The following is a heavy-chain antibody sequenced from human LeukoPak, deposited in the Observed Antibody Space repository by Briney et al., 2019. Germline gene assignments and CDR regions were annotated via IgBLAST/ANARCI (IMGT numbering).Heavy chain of an antibody. CDR3: ARDEQRSDISRPAKNFDY. J-gene: IGHJ4*02. CDR2: IKQDGSEK. V-gene: IGHV3-7*01. CDR1: GFTFSSYW. D-gene: IGHD6-25*01. Sequence: GGSLRLSCAASGFTFSSYWMSWVRQAPGKGLEWVANIKQDGSEKYYVDSVKGRFTISRDNAKNSLYPQMNSLRAEDTAVYYCARDEQRSDISRPAKNFDYWGQGTLVTVSS.